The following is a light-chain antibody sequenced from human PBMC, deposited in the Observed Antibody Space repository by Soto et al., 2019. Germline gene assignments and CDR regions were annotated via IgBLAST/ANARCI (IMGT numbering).Light chain of an antibody. CDR2: EVI. Sequence: QSALTQPASVSGSPGQSITISCTGTSSDVGGYNFVSWFQQHPGKAPKLMIYEVINRPSGVSDRFSGSKSGNTASLTISGVQAEDEADYYCSSFTANDTRVFGGGTKLTVL. J-gene: IGLJ3*02. CDR3: SSFTANDTRV. CDR1: SSDVGGYNF. V-gene: IGLV2-14*01.